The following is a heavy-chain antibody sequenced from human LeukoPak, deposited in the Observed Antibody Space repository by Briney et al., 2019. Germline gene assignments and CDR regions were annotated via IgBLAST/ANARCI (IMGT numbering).Heavy chain of an antibody. CDR1: GGTFSSYT. Sequence: GASVKVSCKASGGTFSSYTISWVRQAPGQGLEWMGRIIPILGIANYAQKFQGRVTITADKSTSTAYMELSSLRSEDTAVYYCALPYYGSGSLNWFDPWGQGTLVTVPS. V-gene: IGHV1-69*02. CDR3: ALPYYGSGSLNWFDP. D-gene: IGHD3-10*01. J-gene: IGHJ5*02. CDR2: IIPILGIA.